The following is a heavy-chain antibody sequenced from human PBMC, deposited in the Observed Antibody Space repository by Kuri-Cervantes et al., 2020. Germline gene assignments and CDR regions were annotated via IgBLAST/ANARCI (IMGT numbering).Heavy chain of an antibody. V-gene: IGHV4-34*11. D-gene: IGHD1-1*01. CDR1: GGSVSGYY. Sequence: SETLSLTCAVYGGSVSGYYWSWIRQPPGKKLVWIGCIYPGQNNRYKPSLQSRGAISVDTSKNQFSLNLSSVPAANTAVYYCATYFVGVCGRGNGGQGILVTVSS. J-gene: IGHJ4*02. CDR2: IYPGQNN. CDR3: ATYFVGVCGRGN.